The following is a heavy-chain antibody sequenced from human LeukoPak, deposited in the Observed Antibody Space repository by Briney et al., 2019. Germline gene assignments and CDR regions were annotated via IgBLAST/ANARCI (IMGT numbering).Heavy chain of an antibody. D-gene: IGHD2-2*02. CDR1: GYTFTSYY. CDR3: ARVAKVFEEYQLLYRGDYFDY. Sequence: ASVKVSCKASGYTFTSYYMHWVRQAPGQGLEWMGWINPNSGGTNYAQKFQGRVTMTRDTSISTAYMELSRLRSDDTAVYYCARVAKVFEEYQLLYRGDYFDYWGQGTLVTVSS. V-gene: IGHV1-2*02. CDR2: INPNSGGT. J-gene: IGHJ4*02.